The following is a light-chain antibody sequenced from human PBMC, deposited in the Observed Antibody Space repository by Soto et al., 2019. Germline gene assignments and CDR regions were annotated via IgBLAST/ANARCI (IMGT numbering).Light chain of an antibody. V-gene: IGKV1-27*01. Sequence: DIQMTQSPSTLSASVGDRVTLPCRASQSISSWLAWYQQKPGKAPKLLIYAASTLQSGVTSRFSGSGSGTDFTLTISGLQPEDVATYYCQQYNSAPLSFGRGTKVDIK. J-gene: IGKJ4*01. CDR2: AAS. CDR3: QQYNSAPLS. CDR1: QSISSW.